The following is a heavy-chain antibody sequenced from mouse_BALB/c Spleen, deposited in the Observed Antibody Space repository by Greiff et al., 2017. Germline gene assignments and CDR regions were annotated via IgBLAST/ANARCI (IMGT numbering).Heavy chain of an antibody. V-gene: IGHV1-14*01. CDR1: GYTFTSYV. CDR3: APYGSSLWFAY. Sequence: EVQRVESGPELVKPGASVKMSCKASGYTFTSYVMHWVKQKPGQGLEWIGYINPYNDGTKYNEKFKGKATLTSDKSSSTAYMELSSLTSEDSAVFYWAPYGSSLWFAYWGQGTLVTVSA. CDR2: INPYNDGT. J-gene: IGHJ3*01. D-gene: IGHD1-1*01.